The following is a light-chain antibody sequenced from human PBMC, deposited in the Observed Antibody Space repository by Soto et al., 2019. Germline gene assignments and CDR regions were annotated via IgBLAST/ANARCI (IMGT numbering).Light chain of an antibody. CDR2: DAS. V-gene: IGKV3-11*01. Sequence: EIVLTQSPATLPLSPGERATLSCRASQSVSSYLAWYQQKPGQAPRLLIYDASNRATGIPARFSGSGSGTDFTLTTSSLDPENFAVYYCQQRSNWPPVFGGGTTVEI. CDR1: QSVSSY. CDR3: QQRSNWPPV. J-gene: IGKJ4*01.